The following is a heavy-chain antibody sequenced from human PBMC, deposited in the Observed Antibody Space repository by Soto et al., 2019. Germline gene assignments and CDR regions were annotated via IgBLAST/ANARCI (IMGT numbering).Heavy chain of an antibody. Sequence: GESLRLSCAASGFSFSTYAMHWVRQAPGKGLEWVAIISYDGRKEYYTDSVKGRFTISRDNSKNTVYLQMNSLRPEDTAVYYCARVLLELWPVDYWGQGTLVTVS. CDR3: ARVLLELWPVDY. J-gene: IGHJ4*02. CDR2: ISYDGRKE. CDR1: GFSFSTYA. V-gene: IGHV3-30*04. D-gene: IGHD1-7*01.